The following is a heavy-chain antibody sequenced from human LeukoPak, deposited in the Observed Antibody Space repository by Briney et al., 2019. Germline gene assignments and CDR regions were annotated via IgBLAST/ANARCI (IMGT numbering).Heavy chain of an antibody. D-gene: IGHD6-13*01. CDR1: GYTFTSYD. V-gene: IGHV1-8*01. CDR3: ARGQRRQLVVY. CDR2: MNPNSGNT. J-gene: IGHJ4*02. Sequence: ASVKVSCKASGYTFTSYDINWGRQATGQGLEWMGWMNPNSGNTGYAQTFQGRVTMTSNTPISTAYMELSSLRSEDTAVYYCARGQRRQLVVYWGQGTLVTVSS.